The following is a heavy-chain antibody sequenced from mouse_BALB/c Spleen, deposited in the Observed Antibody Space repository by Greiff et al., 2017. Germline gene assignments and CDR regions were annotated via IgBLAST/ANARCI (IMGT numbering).Heavy chain of an antibody. J-gene: IGHJ2*01. CDR3: ARRDYEGYFDY. CDR2: ISCYNGAT. V-gene: IGHV1S34*01. Sequence: LVKTGASVKISCKASGYSFTGYYMHWVKQSPGKSLEWIGYISCYNGATSYNQKFKGKATFTVDTSSSTAYMQFNSLTSEASAVYYCARRDYEGYFDYWGQGTTLTVSS. D-gene: IGHD1-1*01. CDR1: GYSFTGYY.